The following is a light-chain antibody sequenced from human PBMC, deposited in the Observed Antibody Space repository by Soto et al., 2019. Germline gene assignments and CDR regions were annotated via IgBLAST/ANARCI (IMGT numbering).Light chain of an antibody. V-gene: IGKV1-39*01. CDR2: AAS. Sequence: DIQMTQSPSSLSASVGDRVTITCRASQSISSYLNWYQQKPGKAPKILIYAASSLQSGVTSRFSGSGSGTDFTLTISSLQPEYFATYYCQQSYSTLLTFGQGTKVEIK. CDR3: QQSYSTLLT. J-gene: IGKJ1*01. CDR1: QSISSY.